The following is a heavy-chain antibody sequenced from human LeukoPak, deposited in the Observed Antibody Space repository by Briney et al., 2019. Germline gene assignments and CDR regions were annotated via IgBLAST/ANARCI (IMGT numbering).Heavy chain of an antibody. D-gene: IGHD3-22*01. V-gene: IGHV4-59*12. J-gene: IGHJ5*02. Sequence: SETLSLTCTVSGGSISSYYWSWIRQPSGKGLEWIGYIYYSGSTNYNPSLKSRVTISVDRSKNQFSLKLSSVTAADTAVYYCARDQGMYYYDSSGYGNWFDPWGQGTLVTVSS. CDR1: GGSISSYY. CDR3: ARDQGMYYYDSSGYGNWFDP. CDR2: IYYSGST.